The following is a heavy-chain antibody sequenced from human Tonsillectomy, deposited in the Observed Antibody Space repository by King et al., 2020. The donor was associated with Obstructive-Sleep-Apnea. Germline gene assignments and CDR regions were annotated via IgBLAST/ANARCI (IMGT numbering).Heavy chain of an antibody. J-gene: IGHJ5*02. CDR3: AKGYCSGNSCPPAS. Sequence: VQLVESGGVVVQPGGSLRLSCAASGFTFDDFTMYWVRQAPGKGLEWVALISWDGGSTNYADSVEGRFIISRENSKNSLYPQMNSLRTEDTALYYCAKGYCSGNSCPPASWGQGTLVTVSS. CDR1: GFTFDDFT. D-gene: IGHD2-15*01. CDR2: ISWDGGST. V-gene: IGHV3-43*01.